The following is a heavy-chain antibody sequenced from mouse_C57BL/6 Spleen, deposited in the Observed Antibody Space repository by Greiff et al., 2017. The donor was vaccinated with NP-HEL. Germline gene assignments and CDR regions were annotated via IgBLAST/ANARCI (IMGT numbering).Heavy chain of an antibody. Sequence: QVQLQQPGAELVRPGSSVKLSCKASDYTFTSYWMHWVKQRPIQGLEWIGNIDPSDSETHYNQKFKDKATLTVDKSSSTAYMQLSSLTSEDSAVYYCARDTLGAMDYWGQGTSVTVSS. V-gene: IGHV1-52*01. CDR2: IDPSDSET. J-gene: IGHJ4*01. CDR3: ARDTLGAMDY. D-gene: IGHD4-1*01. CDR1: DYTFTSYW.